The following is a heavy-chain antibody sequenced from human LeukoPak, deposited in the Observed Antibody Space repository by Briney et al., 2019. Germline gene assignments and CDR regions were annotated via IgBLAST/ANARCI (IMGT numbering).Heavy chain of an antibody. V-gene: IGHV1-69*05. J-gene: IGHJ6*03. Sequence: SVTVSCKASGGTFSSYAISGVRQAPGQGREWRGGIIPIFGTANSAQKFKARVTITTDESTSTAYMELRSLRPEDTAVYYCATRVTTIYYYMDVWGKGTTVTVSS. CDR1: GGTFSSYA. CDR2: IIPIFGTA. D-gene: IGHD4-11*01. CDR3: ATRVTTIYYYMDV.